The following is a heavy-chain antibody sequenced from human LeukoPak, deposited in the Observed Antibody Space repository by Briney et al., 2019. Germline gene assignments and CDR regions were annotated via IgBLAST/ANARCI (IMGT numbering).Heavy chain of an antibody. CDR3: AKGGYSYGEYYFDY. CDR2: ISGSGGST. Sequence: PGGSLRLSCAASGFTFSSYAMSWVRQAPGKGLEWVSAISGSGGSTYYADSMKGRFTISRDNSKNTLYLQMNSLRAEDTAVYYCAKGGYSYGEYYFDYWGQGTLVTVSS. CDR1: GFTFSSYA. V-gene: IGHV3-23*01. D-gene: IGHD5-18*01. J-gene: IGHJ4*02.